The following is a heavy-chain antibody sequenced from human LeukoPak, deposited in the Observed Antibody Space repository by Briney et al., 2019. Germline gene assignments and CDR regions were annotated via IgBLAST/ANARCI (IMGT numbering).Heavy chain of an antibody. Sequence: GGSLRLSCAASGFIFSSYAMSWVRQAPGKGLEWVSIITGSSSDTNYADSVKGRFTISRDNSKNTLYLQMNSLRAEDTAVYYCVRDDDRPDNGLDYWGQGTLVTVSS. V-gene: IGHV3-23*01. CDR2: ITGSSSDT. CDR3: VRDDDRPDNGLDY. D-gene: IGHD3-22*01. CDR1: GFIFSSYA. J-gene: IGHJ4*02.